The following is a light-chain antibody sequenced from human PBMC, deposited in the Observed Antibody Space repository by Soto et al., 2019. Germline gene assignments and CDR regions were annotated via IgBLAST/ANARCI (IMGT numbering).Light chain of an antibody. V-gene: IGLV2-14*01. CDR2: EVS. CDR3: TSYTGITNLYV. CDR1: SSDIGGYNY. Sequence: QSALTQPASVSGSPGQSITISCTGTSSDIGGYNYVSWYQQHPGKAPKLMIYEVSNRPSGVSNRFSGSKSGNTASLTISGRQAADEAAYYCTSYTGITNLYVFGTGTKLTVL. J-gene: IGLJ1*01.